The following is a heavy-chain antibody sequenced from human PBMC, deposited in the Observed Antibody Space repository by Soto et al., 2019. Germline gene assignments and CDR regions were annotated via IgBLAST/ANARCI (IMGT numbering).Heavy chain of an antibody. Sequence: SETLSLTCTVSGGSLRSYYCSWFRQPPGKGLEWVGYINYSGGTFYNPSLKSRVTLSLDTSKNHFSLRLSSVTAADTAVYYCARHFGVSGSYPRGFDPWGQG. CDR1: GGSLRSYY. D-gene: IGHD3-16*02. CDR3: ARHFGVSGSYPRGFDP. J-gene: IGHJ5*02. V-gene: IGHV4-59*08. CDR2: INYSGGT.